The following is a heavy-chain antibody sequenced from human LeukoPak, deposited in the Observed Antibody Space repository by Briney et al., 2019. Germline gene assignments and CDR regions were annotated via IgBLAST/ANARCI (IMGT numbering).Heavy chain of an antibody. Sequence: ASVKVSCKASGYTFTSYGISWVRQAPGQGLEWMGWISAYNGNTNYAQKLQGRVTMTTDTSTSTAYMEPRSLRADDTAVYYCARVDGLGFWEWFAARYYYMDVWGKGTTVTVSS. CDR3: ARVDGLGFWEWFAARYYYMDV. D-gene: IGHD3-3*01. CDR1: GYTFTSYG. V-gene: IGHV1-18*01. CDR2: ISAYNGNT. J-gene: IGHJ6*03.